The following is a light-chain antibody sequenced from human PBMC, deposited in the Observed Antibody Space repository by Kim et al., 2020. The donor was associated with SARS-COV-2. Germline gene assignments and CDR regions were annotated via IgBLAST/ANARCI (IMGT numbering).Light chain of an antibody. CDR3: QQSYRTPRT. J-gene: IGKJ2*01. V-gene: IGKV1-39*01. Sequence: DIQMTQSPSSLSASVGDRVTITCRTTQSISSHLNWYQQKPGRAPKLLISAASTLQGGVPSRFSGSGSGTDFTLTISSLQPEDSATYYCQQSYRTPRTFGQGTKLEI. CDR1: QSISSH. CDR2: AAS.